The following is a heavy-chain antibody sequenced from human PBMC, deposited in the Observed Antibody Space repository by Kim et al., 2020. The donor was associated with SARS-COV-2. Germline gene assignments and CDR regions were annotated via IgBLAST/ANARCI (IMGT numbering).Heavy chain of an antibody. D-gene: IGHD2-21*02. J-gene: IGHJ5*02. CDR1: GGSISSSSYY. CDR3: ARMVTTWWFDP. V-gene: IGHV4-39*07. Sequence: SETLSLTCIVSGGSISSSSYYWGWIRQPPGKGLEWIGSIYYSGNTYHNPSLKSRVTISVDTSKNQLSLKLKSVTAAETAVYYCARMVTTWWFDPWGQGTLVTVSS. CDR2: IYYSGNT.